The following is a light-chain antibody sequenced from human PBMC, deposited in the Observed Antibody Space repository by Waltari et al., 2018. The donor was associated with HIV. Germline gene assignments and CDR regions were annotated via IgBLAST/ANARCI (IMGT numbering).Light chain of an antibody. CDR1: SSNIGNNY. J-gene: IGLJ3*02. CDR3: GTWDSSLSAV. Sequence: QSVLTQPPSVSAAPGQRVTISCSGSSSNIGNNYVSWYQHLPGAAPKLLMYDNNNRPSGIPDRFSGSKSGTSATLVITGLQTGDEADYYCGTWDSSLSAVFGGGTKLTVL. V-gene: IGLV1-51*01. CDR2: DNN.